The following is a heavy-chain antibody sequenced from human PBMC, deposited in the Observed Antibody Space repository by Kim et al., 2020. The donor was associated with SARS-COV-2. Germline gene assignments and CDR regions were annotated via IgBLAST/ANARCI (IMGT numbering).Heavy chain of an antibody. J-gene: IGHJ6*03. CDR2: ISSSSSYI. D-gene: IGHD5-12*01. V-gene: IGHV3-21*01. CDR3: ARDFGDRHIGGNSGYTADSYMDV. Sequence: GGSLRLSCAASGFTFSSYSMNWVRQAPGKGLEWVSSISSSSSYIYYADSVKGRFTISRDNAKNSLYLQMNSLRAEDTAVYYCARDFGDRHIGGNSGYTADSYMDVWGKGTTVTVSS. CDR1: GFTFSSYS.